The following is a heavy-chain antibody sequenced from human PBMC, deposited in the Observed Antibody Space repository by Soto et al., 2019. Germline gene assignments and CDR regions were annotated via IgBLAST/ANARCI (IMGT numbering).Heavy chain of an antibody. CDR2: ISPYDGNT. CDR3: ATSYDSGFDP. CDR1: GYTFTTYG. Sequence: QVQLVQSGAEVKKPGASVKVSCKDSGYTFTTYGISWIRQAPGQGLEWMGWISPYDGNTNYAQKVQDRVTMTTDTSTNTAYMELRSLRSDDTALYYCATSYDSGFDPWGQGTLVSVSS. V-gene: IGHV1-18*01. D-gene: IGHD5-12*01. J-gene: IGHJ5*02.